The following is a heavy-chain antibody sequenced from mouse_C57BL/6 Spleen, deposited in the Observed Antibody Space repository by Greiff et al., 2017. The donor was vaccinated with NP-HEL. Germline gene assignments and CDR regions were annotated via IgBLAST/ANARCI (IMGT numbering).Heavy chain of an antibody. CDR1: GYTFTSYW. CDR2: INPSSGYT. J-gene: IGHJ3*01. V-gene: IGHV1-7*01. D-gene: IGHD2-4*01. CDR3: ARSGTMISAWFAY. Sequence: VQLQQSGAELAKPGASVKLSCKASGYTFTSYWMHWVKQRPGQGLEWIGYINPSSGYTKYNQKFKDKATLTADKSSSTAYMQLSSLTYEDSAVYDCARSGTMISAWFAYWGQGTLVTVSA.